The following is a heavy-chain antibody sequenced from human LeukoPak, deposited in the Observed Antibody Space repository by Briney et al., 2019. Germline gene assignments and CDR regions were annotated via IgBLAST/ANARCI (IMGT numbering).Heavy chain of an antibody. V-gene: IGHV3-66*01. J-gene: IGHJ6*02. Sequence: HPGGSLRLSCAASGFTVSSNYMSWVRQAPGKGLEWVSVIYSGGSTYYADTVKGRFTISRDNSKNTLYLQMNSLRAEDTAVYYCARVRGEENYYYGMDVWGQGTTVTVSS. CDR2: IYSGGST. CDR3: ARVRGEENYYYGMDV. CDR1: GFTVSSNY. D-gene: IGHD3-16*01.